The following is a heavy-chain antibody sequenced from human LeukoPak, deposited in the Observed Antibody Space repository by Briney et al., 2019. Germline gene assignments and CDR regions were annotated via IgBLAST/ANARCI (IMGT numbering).Heavy chain of an antibody. V-gene: IGHV3-7*01. CDR1: GFTFSSYA. Sequence: GGSLRLSCAASGFTFSSYAMSWVRQAPGKGLEWVANVRPDGSEIQYVDSMKGRFTVSRDNSENSLYLRMSSLRAEDTAVYYCATTTRSRSWDYWGQGTLVTVSS. CDR3: ATTTRSRSWDY. D-gene: IGHD2-2*01. CDR2: VRPDGSEI. J-gene: IGHJ4*02.